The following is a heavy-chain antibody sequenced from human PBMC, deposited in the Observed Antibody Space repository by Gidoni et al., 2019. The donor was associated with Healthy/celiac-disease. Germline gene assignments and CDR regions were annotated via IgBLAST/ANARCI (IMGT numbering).Heavy chain of an antibody. CDR1: RFTFSSYS. V-gene: IGHV3-21*01. CDR2: ISSSSSYI. CDR3: ARDLYDFHAGYYYGMDV. J-gene: IGHJ6*02. D-gene: IGHD3-3*01. Sequence: EVQLVESGAGLVKPGGSLRPSCAASRFTFSSYSMNWVRQAPGKGLEWVSSISSSSSYIYYADSVKGRFTISRDNAKNSLYLQMNSLRAEDTAVYYCARDLYDFHAGYYYGMDVWGQGTTVTVSS.